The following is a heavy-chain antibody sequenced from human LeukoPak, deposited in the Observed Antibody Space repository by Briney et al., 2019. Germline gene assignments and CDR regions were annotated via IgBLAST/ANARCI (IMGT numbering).Heavy chain of an antibody. J-gene: IGHJ4*02. V-gene: IGHV3-74*01. CDR3: ASLNYGPDY. D-gene: IGHD3-16*01. CDR2: IDNDGRGT. Sequence: PGGSLRLSCAASGFTFSSYWMHWVRQAPGKGLVWVSRIDNDGRGTSYADSVKGRFTISRDNAKNRLYLQMNSLRAEDTAVYYCASLNYGPDYWGQGTLVTASS. CDR1: GFTFSSYW.